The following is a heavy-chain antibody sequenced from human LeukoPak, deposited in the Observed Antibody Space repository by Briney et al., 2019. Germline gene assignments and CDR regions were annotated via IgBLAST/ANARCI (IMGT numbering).Heavy chain of an antibody. J-gene: IGHJ3*02. V-gene: IGHV3-64*04. CDR2: ISSNGGST. CDR3: AKHDSSGWYSAFDI. Sequence: GGSLRLSCSASGFTFSRYAMHWVRQAPGKGLEYVSAISSNGGSTYYADSVKGRFTISRDNSKNTLYLQMNSLRAEDTALYYCAKHDSSGWYSAFDIWGQGTMVTVSS. D-gene: IGHD6-19*01. CDR1: GFTFSRYA.